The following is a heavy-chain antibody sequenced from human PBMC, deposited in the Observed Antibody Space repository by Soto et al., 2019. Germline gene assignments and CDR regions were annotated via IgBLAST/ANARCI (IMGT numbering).Heavy chain of an antibody. CDR3: ARQSPTPYDFYDFWSGYGANWFDP. CDR2: IYYSGST. D-gene: IGHD3-3*01. CDR1: GGSISSSSYY. J-gene: IGHJ5*02. V-gene: IGHV4-39*01. Sequence: PSETLSLTCTVSGGSISSSSYYWGWIRQPPGKGLEWIGSIYYSGSTYYNPSLKSRVTISVDTSKNQFSLKLSSVTAADTAVYYCARQSPTPYDFYDFWSGYGANWFDPWGQGNLVTVSS.